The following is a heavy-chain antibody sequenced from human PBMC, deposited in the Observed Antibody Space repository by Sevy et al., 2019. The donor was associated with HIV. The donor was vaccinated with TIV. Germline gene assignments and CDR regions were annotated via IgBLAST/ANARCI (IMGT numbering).Heavy chain of an antibody. D-gene: IGHD3-22*01. CDR3: ARGGDYYDSSGRAEYFQH. CDR1: GYTFTGYY. Sequence: ASVKVSCKASGYTFTGYYMHWVRQAPGQGLEWMGWINPNSGGTNYAQKFRGRVTMTRDTSISTAYMELSRLRSDDTAVYYCARGGDYYDSSGRAEYFQHWGQGTLVTVSS. J-gene: IGHJ1*01. V-gene: IGHV1-2*02. CDR2: INPNSGGT.